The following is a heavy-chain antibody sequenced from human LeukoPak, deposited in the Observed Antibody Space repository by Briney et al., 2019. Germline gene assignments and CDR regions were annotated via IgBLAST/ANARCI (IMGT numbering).Heavy chain of an antibody. D-gene: IGHD3-22*01. Sequence: SETLSLTCTVSGGSISSYYWSWIRQPPGKGLEWIGYIYYSGSTNYNPSLKSRFTISVDTSKNQFSLKMSSVTAADTAVYYCARYYYDSSGSYYFDYWGQGTLVTVSS. CDR2: IYYSGST. V-gene: IGHV4-59*01. J-gene: IGHJ4*02. CDR1: GGSISSYY. CDR3: ARYYYDSSGSYYFDY.